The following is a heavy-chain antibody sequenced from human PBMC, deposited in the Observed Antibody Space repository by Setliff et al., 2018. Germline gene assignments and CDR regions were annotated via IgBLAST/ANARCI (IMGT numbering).Heavy chain of an antibody. CDR1: GFDFSSYG. V-gene: IGHV3-30*02. J-gene: IGHJ4*02. D-gene: IGHD2-15*01. CDR3: AKGNLGYCSGGICYPFDY. CDR2: IRYDSSTR. Sequence: PGGSLRLSCVASGFDFSSYGMHWVRQAPGKGLEWVTLIRYDSSTRHYADSVKGRFTISRDNSKNSLYLEMYSLRAEDTAVYYCAKGNLGYCSGGICYPFDYWGQGSLVTVSS.